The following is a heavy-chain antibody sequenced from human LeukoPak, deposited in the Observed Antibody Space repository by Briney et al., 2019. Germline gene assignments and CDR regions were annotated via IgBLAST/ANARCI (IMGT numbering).Heavy chain of an antibody. J-gene: IGHJ4*02. D-gene: IGHD4-23*01. CDR3: AREVVVTGYFDY. Sequence: GGPLRLSCAASGFTFSSYAMHWVRQAPGKGLEWVAVISYDGSNKYYADSVKGRFTISRDNSKNTLYLQMNSLRAEDTAVYYCAREVVVTGYFDYWGQGTLVTVSS. V-gene: IGHV3-30-3*01. CDR1: GFTFSSYA. CDR2: ISYDGSNK.